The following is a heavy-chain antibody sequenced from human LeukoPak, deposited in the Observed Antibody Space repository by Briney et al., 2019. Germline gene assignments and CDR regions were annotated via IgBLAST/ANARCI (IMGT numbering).Heavy chain of an antibody. V-gene: IGHV4-59*01. Sequence: PSETLSLTCTVSGVSISSYYWSWIRQSPGKGLEWIGYIYYSGSTNYNPSLKSRVTISVDMSKNQFSLKLSSVTAADTAVYYCARDRNYGSGSYAFDIWGQGTMVTVSS. D-gene: IGHD3-10*01. CDR1: GVSISSYY. J-gene: IGHJ3*02. CDR3: ARDRNYGSGSYAFDI. CDR2: IYYSGST.